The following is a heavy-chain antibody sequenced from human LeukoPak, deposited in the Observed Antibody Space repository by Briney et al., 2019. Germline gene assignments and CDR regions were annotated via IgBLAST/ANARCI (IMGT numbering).Heavy chain of an antibody. CDR1: GFTFSSYA. CDR2: ISGSGGST. CDR3: AKVTAPVIAAAGITFDY. V-gene: IGHV3-23*01. J-gene: IGHJ4*02. D-gene: IGHD6-13*01. Sequence: SGGSLRLSCAASGFTFSSYAMSWVRQAPGKGLEWVSAISGSGGSTYYADSVKGRFTISRDNSKNTLYLQMNSLRAEDTAVYYCAKVTAPVIAAAGITFDYWGQGTLVTVS.